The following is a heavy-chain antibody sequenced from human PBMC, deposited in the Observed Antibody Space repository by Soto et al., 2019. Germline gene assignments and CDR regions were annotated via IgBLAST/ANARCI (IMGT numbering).Heavy chain of an antibody. CDR3: AVSGDYEGGDF. D-gene: IGHD4-17*01. V-gene: IGHV4-31*03. Sequence: QVQLQESGPGLVKPSQTLSLTCTVSGGSISSGGYYWSWNRQHPGKGLEWLGHIYYSGGTYYSPSPESRVTISVDLSKSQFSLRLSSVTAADTAVYYCAVSGDYEGGDFWGQGTTVIVSS. CDR2: IYYSGGT. CDR1: GGSISSGGYY. J-gene: IGHJ3*01.